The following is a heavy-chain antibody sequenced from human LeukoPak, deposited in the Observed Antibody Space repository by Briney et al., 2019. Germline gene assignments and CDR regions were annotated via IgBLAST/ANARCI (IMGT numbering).Heavy chain of an antibody. Sequence: ETGGSLRLSCAASGFTFDDYAMHWVRQAPGKGLEWVSLISGDGGSTYYADSVKGRFTISRDNSKNSLYLQMNSLRTEDTALYYCAKRAAYCGGDCYPDDNWFDPWGQGTLVTVSS. CDR1: GFTFDDYA. CDR3: AKRAAYCGGDCYPDDNWFDP. CDR2: ISGDGGST. J-gene: IGHJ5*02. V-gene: IGHV3-43*02. D-gene: IGHD2-21*02.